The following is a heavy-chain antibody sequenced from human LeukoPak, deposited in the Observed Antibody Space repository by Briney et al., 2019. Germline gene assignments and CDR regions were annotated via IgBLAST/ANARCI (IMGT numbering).Heavy chain of an antibody. D-gene: IGHD5-24*01. CDR2: IIPIFGTA. CDR3: ARAGTVEMTPLDY. CDR1: GGTFSSYA. V-gene: IGHV1-69*05. J-gene: IGHJ4*02. Sequence: SVKVSCKASGGTFSSYAISWVRQAPGQGLEWMGGIIPIFGTANYAQKFQGRVTITTDESTSTAYMELSSLRSDDTAVYYCARAGTVEMTPLDYWGQGTLVTVSS.